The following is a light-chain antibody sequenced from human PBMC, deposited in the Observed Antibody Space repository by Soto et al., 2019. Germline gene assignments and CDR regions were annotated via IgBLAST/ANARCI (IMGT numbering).Light chain of an antibody. Sequence: DIQMTQSPSTLSASVGDRVTITCRASQSISSWLAWYQQKPGKAPKLLIYKASSLESGVPSRFSGSGSGTEFTLTISSLQPDDFATYYCQQYNSYPRFGGGTKVEFK. CDR1: QSISSW. V-gene: IGKV1-5*03. CDR2: KAS. J-gene: IGKJ4*01. CDR3: QQYNSYPR.